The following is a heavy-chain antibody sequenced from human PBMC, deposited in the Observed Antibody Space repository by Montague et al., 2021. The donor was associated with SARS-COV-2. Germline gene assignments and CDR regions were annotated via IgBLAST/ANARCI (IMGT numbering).Heavy chain of an antibody. CDR1: GDSIGSGSYY. Sequence: TLSHTCSVSGDSIGSGSYYWGWIRRAAGEGLEWIGRIYTSGRTDYNPSLINRVIISLDTSKNQFSLKLSSLTTADTGVYYCARAPDDYGTFGYWGQGIPVIVSS. D-gene: IGHD4-17*01. J-gene: IGHJ4*02. CDR3: ARAPDDYGTFGY. CDR2: IYTSGRT. V-gene: IGHV4-61*02.